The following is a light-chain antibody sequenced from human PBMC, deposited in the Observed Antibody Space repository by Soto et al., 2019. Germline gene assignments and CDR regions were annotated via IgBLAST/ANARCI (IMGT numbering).Light chain of an antibody. J-gene: IGKJ3*01. CDR1: QSVGSS. CDR3: QQRSNWPPEVT. V-gene: IGKV3-11*01. Sequence: IVLTQSPDTLSLSPGERATLSCRASQSVGSSLAWYQQKPGQAPRLLIYDASNRATGIPARFSGSGSGTDFTRTISGLEPEDFAVYYCQQRSNWPPEVTFGPGTKVDIK. CDR2: DAS.